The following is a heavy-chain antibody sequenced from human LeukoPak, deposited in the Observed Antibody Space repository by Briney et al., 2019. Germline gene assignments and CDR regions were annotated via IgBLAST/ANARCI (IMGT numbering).Heavy chain of an antibody. CDR1: GFTFSAYA. CDR2: VTSSSSTI. J-gene: IGHJ5*02. CDR3: ARGTSPFDP. V-gene: IGHV3-48*02. Sequence: GGSLRLSCEASGFTFSAYAMTWVRQAPGKGPEWISYVTSSSSTIYYADSVKGRFTISRDNAKNSLYLQMNSLRDEDTAVYYCARGTSPFDPWGRGTLVTVSS.